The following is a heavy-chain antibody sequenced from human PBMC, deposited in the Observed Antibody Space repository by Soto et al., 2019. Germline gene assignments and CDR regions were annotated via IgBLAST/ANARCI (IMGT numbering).Heavy chain of an antibody. CDR3: ATVSTGHYYYGMYV. J-gene: IGHJ6*02. V-gene: IGHV1-24*01. CDR1: GYTLTELS. Sequence: ASVKVSCKVSGYTLTELSMHWVRQAPGKGLEWMGGFDPEDGETIYAQKFQGRVTMTEDTSTDTAYMELSSLRSEDTAVYYCATVSTGHYYYGMYVCGQGTTVTVSS. CDR2: FDPEDGET.